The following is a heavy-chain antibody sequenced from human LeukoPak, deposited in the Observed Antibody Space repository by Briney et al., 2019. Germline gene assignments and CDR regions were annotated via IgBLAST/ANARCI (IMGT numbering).Heavy chain of an antibody. V-gene: IGHV3-7*03. D-gene: IGHD3-16*01. CDR3: ASGAHFGY. J-gene: IGHJ4*02. CDR2: IKKDGSEK. CDR1: GFTFSDSW. Sequence: GGSLRLSCVASGFTFSDSWMSWVRQAPGKGLEWVADIKKDGSEKDYVDSVKGRFTISRDNAKNSLYLQMNSLRAEDTALYYCASGAHFGYWGQGTLVTVSS.